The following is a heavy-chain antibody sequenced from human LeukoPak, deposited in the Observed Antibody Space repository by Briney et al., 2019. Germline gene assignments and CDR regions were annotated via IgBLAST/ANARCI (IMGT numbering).Heavy chain of an antibody. J-gene: IGHJ3*02. CDR2: ISGSGGST. Sequence: GGSLRLSCAASGFTFSSYAMSWVRQAPGKGLEWVSAISGSGGSTYYADSVKGRFTISRDKSKNTLYLQMNSLRAEDTAVYYCAKFIHYLLDAFDIWGQGTMVTVSS. D-gene: IGHD2/OR15-2a*01. CDR3: AKFIHYLLDAFDI. V-gene: IGHV3-23*01. CDR1: GFTFSSYA.